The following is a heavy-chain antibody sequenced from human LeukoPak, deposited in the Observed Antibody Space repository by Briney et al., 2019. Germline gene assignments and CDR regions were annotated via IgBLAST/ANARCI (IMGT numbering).Heavy chain of an antibody. Sequence: GGSLRLSCAASGFTFSDYYMSWIRQAPGKGLEWVSYISSSSSYTNYADSVKGRITISRDNAKNSLYLQMNSLRAEDTAVYYCARARRWGLVATIGVGMDVWGKGTTVTVSS. CDR1: GFTFSDYY. CDR2: ISSSSSYT. V-gene: IGHV3-11*06. J-gene: IGHJ6*04. CDR3: ARARRWGLVATIGVGMDV. D-gene: IGHD5-12*01.